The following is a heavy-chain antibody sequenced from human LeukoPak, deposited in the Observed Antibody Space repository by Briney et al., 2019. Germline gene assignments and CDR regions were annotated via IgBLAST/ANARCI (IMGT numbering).Heavy chain of an antibody. CDR3: AREDCTNGVCYTPFDY. J-gene: IGHJ4*02. V-gene: IGHV1-18*01. CDR1: GYTFTSYG. Sequence: ASVKVSCKASGYTFTSYGISWARQAPGQGLEWMGWISAYNGNTNYAQKLQGRVTMTTDTSTSTAYMELRSLRSDDTAVYYCAREDCTNGVCYTPFDYWGQGTLVTVSS. D-gene: IGHD2-8*01. CDR2: ISAYNGNT.